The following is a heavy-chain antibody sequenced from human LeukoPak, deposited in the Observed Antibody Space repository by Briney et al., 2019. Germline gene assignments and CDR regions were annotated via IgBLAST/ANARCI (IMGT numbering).Heavy chain of an antibody. J-gene: IGHJ4*02. D-gene: IGHD1-14*01. CDR1: GGSFSGYY. V-gene: IGHV4-34*09. CDR2: INHSGST. Sequence: PSETLSLTCAVYGGSFSGYYWSWIRQPPGKGLEWIGEINHSGSTYYNPSLKSRVTISVDTSKNQFSLKLSSVTAADTAVYYCARRSISYFDYWGQGTLVTVSS. CDR3: ARRSISYFDY.